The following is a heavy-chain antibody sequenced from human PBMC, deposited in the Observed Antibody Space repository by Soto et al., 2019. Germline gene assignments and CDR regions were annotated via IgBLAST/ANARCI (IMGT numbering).Heavy chain of an antibody. D-gene: IGHD2-15*01. CDR1: GFTFSSYA. Sequence: PGGSLRLSCAASGFTFSSYAMHWVRQAPGKGLEWVAVISYDGSNKYYADSVKGRFTTSRDNSKNTLYLQMNSLRAEDTAVYYCARPSRGNSLYFDYWGQGTLVTVSS. J-gene: IGHJ4*02. V-gene: IGHV3-30-3*01. CDR2: ISYDGSNK. CDR3: ARPSRGNSLYFDY.